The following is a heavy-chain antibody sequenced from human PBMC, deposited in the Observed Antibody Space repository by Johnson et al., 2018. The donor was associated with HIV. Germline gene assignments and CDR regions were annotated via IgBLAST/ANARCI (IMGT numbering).Heavy chain of an antibody. CDR1: GFTFSSYA. J-gene: IGHJ3*02. CDR3: ALLRGAAGDDAFDI. Sequence: QVQLVESGGGVVQPGGSLRFSCAASGFTFSSYAMHWVRQAPGKGLEWVAVISYDGSNKYYADSVKGRFTISRDNSKNTLYLQMNSMRAEDTAVYYCALLRGAAGDDAFDIWGQGTMVTVSS. D-gene: IGHD6-13*01. CDR2: ISYDGSNK. V-gene: IGHV3-30*04.